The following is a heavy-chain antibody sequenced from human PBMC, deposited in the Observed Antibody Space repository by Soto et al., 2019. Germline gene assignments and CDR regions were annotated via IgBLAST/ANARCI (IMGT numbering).Heavy chain of an antibody. CDR2: IYSGGST. V-gene: IGHV3-66*01. CDR3: ARDRVYCSGGSCYSVGDAFDI. D-gene: IGHD2-15*01. Sequence: GGSLRLSCAASGFTVSSNYMSWVRQAPGKGLEWVSVIYSGGSTYYADSVKGRFTISRDNSKNTLYLQMNSLRAEDTAVYYCARDRVYCSGGSCYSVGDAFDIWGQGTMVTVSS. J-gene: IGHJ3*02. CDR1: GFTVSSNY.